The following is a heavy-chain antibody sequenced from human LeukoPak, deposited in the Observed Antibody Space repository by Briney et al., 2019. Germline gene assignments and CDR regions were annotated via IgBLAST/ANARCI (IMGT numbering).Heavy chain of an antibody. J-gene: IGHJ4*02. D-gene: IGHD3-10*01. V-gene: IGHV3-15*01. Sequence: GGSLRLSCAASGFTFYNAWMSWVRQAPGKGLEWVGRIKSKIDGGTTDYAAPVKGRFTISRDDSKNTLYLQMNSLKTEDTAVYFCTTDFYGSGSYAWWGQGTLVTVSS. CDR2: IKSKIDGGTT. CDR1: GFTFYNAW. CDR3: TTDFYGSGSYAW.